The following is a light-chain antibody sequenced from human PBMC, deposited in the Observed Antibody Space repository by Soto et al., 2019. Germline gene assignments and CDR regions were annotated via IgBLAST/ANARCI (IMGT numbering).Light chain of an antibody. CDR2: EVS. J-gene: IGLJ1*01. Sequence: QSALTQPASVSGSPGQSITISCTGTSSDVGSYNLVSWYQQHPGKAPKLMIYEVSKRPSGVCNRFSGSKSGNTASLTISGLQAEDEADYYCCSYAGSSTFVYVFGTGTKVTVL. CDR1: SSDVGSYNL. V-gene: IGLV2-23*02. CDR3: CSYAGSSTFVYV.